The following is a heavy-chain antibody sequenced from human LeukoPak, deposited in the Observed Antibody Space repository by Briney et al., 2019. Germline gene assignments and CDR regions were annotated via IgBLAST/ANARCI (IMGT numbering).Heavy chain of an antibody. J-gene: IGHJ4*02. Sequence: GGSLRVSCAASGFTFSDYSMNWVRQAPGKGLEWVSSISSSSSYMKYAESVRGRFTISRGNAKNSLYLHMSSLRAEDTAVYYCARDLGEQLVDYWGQGTLVTVSS. V-gene: IGHV3-21*01. CDR2: ISSSSSYM. CDR3: ARDLGEQLVDY. CDR1: GFTFSDYS. D-gene: IGHD6-6*01.